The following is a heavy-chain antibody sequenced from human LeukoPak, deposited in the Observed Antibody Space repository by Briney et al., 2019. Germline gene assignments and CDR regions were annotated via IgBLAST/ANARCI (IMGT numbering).Heavy chain of an antibody. D-gene: IGHD2-15*01. CDR1: GYTFTIYY. CDR3: AKESCSGGSCYSPFDS. V-gene: IGHV1-46*01. Sequence: ASVKVSCKASGYTFTIYYMHWVRQAPGQGLEWMGIINPSGGSTSYGQEFQGRVTMTRDTSTTTVYMDLSSLRSEDTAVYYCAKESCSGGSCYSPFDSWGQGTLVTVFS. CDR2: INPSGGST. J-gene: IGHJ4*02.